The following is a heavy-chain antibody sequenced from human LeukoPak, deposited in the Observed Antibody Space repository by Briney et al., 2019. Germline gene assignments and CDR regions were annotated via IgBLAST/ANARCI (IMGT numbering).Heavy chain of an antibody. V-gene: IGHV4-39*01. D-gene: IGHD3-16*01. Sequence: SETLSLTCTVSGGSISSSSYYWGWIRQPPGKGLEWIGSIYYSGSTYYNPSHKSRVTISVDTSKNQFSLKLSSVTAADTAVYYCARSDYDYVWGSYGFDPWGQGTLVTVSS. J-gene: IGHJ5*02. CDR1: GGSISSSSYY. CDR2: IYYSGST. CDR3: ARSDYDYVWGSYGFDP.